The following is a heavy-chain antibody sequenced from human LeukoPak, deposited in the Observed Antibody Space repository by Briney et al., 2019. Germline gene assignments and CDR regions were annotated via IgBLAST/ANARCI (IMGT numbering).Heavy chain of an antibody. D-gene: IGHD1-1*01. J-gene: IGHJ4*02. CDR2: IYYSGST. V-gene: IGHV4-30-4*08. CDR3: ARGTTHRDLDY. Sequence: SETLSLTCTVSGGSISSGDYYWSWIRQPPGKGLEWIGYIYYSGSTYYNPSLKSRVTISVDTSKNQFSLKLRSVTAADTAVYYCARGTTHRDLDYWGQGTLVTVSS. CDR1: GGSISSGDYY.